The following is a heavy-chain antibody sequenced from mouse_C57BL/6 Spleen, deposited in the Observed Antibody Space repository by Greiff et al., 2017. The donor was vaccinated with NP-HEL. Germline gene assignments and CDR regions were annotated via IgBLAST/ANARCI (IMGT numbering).Heavy chain of an antibody. CDR2: ISSGGDYI. J-gene: IGHJ4*01. CDR3: TTLYYDYDGGYYYAMDY. Sequence: EVKLMESGEGLVKPGGSLKLSCAASGFTFSSYAMSWVRQTPEKRLEWVAYISSGGDYIYYADTVKGRFTISRDNARNTLYLQMSSLKSEDTAMYYCTTLYYDYDGGYYYAMDYWGQGTSVTVSS. CDR1: GFTFSSYA. D-gene: IGHD2-4*01. V-gene: IGHV5-9-1*02.